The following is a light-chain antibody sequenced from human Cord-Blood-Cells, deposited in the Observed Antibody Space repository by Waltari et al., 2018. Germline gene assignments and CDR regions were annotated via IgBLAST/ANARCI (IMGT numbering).Light chain of an antibody. CDR1: QSVSSSY. J-gene: IGKJ2*03. Sequence: EIVLTQPPGTLPLSPGESATLPCRASQSVSSSYLAWYQQKPGQAPRLLIYGASSRATGIPDRFSGSGSGTDFTLTISRLEPEDFAVYYCQQYGSSPYSFGQGTKLEIK. CDR3: QQYGSSPYS. V-gene: IGKV3-20*01. CDR2: GAS.